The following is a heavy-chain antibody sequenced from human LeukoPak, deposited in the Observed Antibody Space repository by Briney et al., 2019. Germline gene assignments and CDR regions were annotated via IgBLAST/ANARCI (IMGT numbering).Heavy chain of an antibody. CDR2: ISSSSSYT. V-gene: IGHV3-11*03. D-gene: IGHD3-10*01. Sequence: PGGSLRLSCAASGFTFSDYYMSWLRQAPGKGLEWVSYISSSSSYTNYADSVKGRFTISRDNAKNSLYLQMKSLRAEDTAVYYCASGSWYFDLWGRGTLVTVSS. CDR3: ASGSWYFDL. CDR1: GFTFSDYY. J-gene: IGHJ2*01.